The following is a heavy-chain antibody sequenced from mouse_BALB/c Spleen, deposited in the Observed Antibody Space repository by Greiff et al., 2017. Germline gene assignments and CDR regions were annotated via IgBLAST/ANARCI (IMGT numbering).Heavy chain of an antibody. CDR2: INPSTGYT. CDR1: GYTFTSYW. J-gene: IGHJ2*01. V-gene: IGHV1-7*01. Sequence: VMLVESGAELAKPGASVKMSCKASGYTFTSYWMHWVKQRPGQGLEWIGYINPSTGYTEYNQKFKDKATLTADKSSSTAYMQLSSLTSEDSAVYYCARMTGTDYWGQGTTLTVSS. CDR3: ARMTGTDY. D-gene: IGHD4-1*01.